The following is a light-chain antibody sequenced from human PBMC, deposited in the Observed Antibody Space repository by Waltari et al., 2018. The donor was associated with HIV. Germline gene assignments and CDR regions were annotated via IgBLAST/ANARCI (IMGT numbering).Light chain of an antibody. Sequence: DIEMTQSPSSVFASVGDSVNITCRASQGISSWLAWYQQTPGKAPRLLIYDTSRLQTGVSSRFSGSGSGTDFTLTISSLEPEDFATYFCQQANSLPSTFGQGTRLGIK. CDR3: QQANSLPST. V-gene: IGKV1D-12*01. CDR1: QGISSW. J-gene: IGKJ5*01. CDR2: DTS.